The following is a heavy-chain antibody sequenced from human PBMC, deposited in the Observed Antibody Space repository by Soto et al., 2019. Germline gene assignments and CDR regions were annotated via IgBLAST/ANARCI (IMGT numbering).Heavy chain of an antibody. CDR1: GGSFSVYY. CDR2: INHSGST. Sequence: PSETLSLTCAVYGGSFSVYYWSWIRQPPGKGLEWIGEINHSGSTNYNPSLKSRVTISVDTSKNQFSLKLSSVTAADTAVYYCARGLKREYPGGYWGQGTLVTVSS. CDR3: ARGLKREYPGGY. J-gene: IGHJ4*02. V-gene: IGHV4-34*01.